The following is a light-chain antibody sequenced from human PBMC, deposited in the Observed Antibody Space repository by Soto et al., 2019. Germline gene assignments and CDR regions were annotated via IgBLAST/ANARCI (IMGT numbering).Light chain of an antibody. J-gene: IGLJ1*01. V-gene: IGLV2-8*01. CDR2: EVS. CDR1: SSDVGGYNY. Sequence: QSVLTQPPSASGSPGQSVTISCTGTSSDVGGYNYVSWYQQHPGKAPKLMIYEVSKRPSGVPDRFSVSKSGNTASLTVSGLQAEDEADYYCSSYAGSNNWNFGTGTKLTVL. CDR3: SSYAGSNNWN.